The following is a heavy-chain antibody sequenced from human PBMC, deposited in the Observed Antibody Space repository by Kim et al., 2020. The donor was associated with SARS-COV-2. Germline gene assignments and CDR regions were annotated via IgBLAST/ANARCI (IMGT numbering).Heavy chain of an antibody. Sequence: PARRGRVTISVDPSKNQFSLKLSSVTAADTAVYYCARGWGGYSTRSPLGYWGQGTLVTVSS. V-gene: IGHV4-34*01. D-gene: IGHD5-18*01. J-gene: IGHJ4*02. CDR3: ARGWGGYSTRSPLGY.